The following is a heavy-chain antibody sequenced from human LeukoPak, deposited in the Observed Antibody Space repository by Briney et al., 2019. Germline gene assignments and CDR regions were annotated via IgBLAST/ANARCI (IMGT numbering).Heavy chain of an antibody. J-gene: IGHJ4*02. CDR1: GYTFTSYG. CDR3: ARDVSYDSWSGYYGSQIDY. V-gene: IGHV1-18*01. CDR2: ISAYNGNT. Sequence: ASVKVSCKASGYTFTSYGISWVRQAPGQGLEWMGWISAYNGNTNYAQKLQGRVTMTTDTSTSTAYMELRSLRSDDTAVYYCARDVSYDSWSGYYGSQIDYWGQGTLVTVSS. D-gene: IGHD3-3*01.